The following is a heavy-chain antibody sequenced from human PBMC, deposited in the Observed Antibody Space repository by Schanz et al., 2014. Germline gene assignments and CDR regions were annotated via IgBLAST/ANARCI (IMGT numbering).Heavy chain of an antibody. V-gene: IGHV1-18*01. J-gene: IGHJ4*02. CDR2: ISVYNHNK. Sequence: QIQLVQSGPEVKKPGATVKVSCKASGYIFINSGISWVRQAPGQGLEWMGWISVYNHNKEYDQKFQGRVTMTTDTSTSTAYMALTDLRSDDTAVDYCARDRRFFDRDDLYYFDSWGQGTLXTVSS. D-gene: IGHD3-3*01. CDR3: ARDRRFFDRDDLYYFDS. CDR1: GYIFINSG.